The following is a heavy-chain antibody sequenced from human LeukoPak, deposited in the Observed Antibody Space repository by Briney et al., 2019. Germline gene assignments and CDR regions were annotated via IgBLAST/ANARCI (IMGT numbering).Heavy chain of an antibody. CDR2: IYYSGST. CDR1: GGSISSSSYY. J-gene: IGHJ4*02. V-gene: IGHV4-39*01. D-gene: IGHD1-26*01. CDR3: ARLRSYYNFFDY. Sequence: PSETLSLTCTVSGGSISSSSYYWGWIRQPPGKGLEWIGSIYYSGSTYYNPSLKSRVTMSVDTSKNQFSLKLSSVTAADTAVYYCARLRSYYNFFDYWGQGTLVTVSS.